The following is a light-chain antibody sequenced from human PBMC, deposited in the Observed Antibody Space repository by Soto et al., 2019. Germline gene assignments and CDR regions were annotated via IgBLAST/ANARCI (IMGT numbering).Light chain of an antibody. Sequence: EIVMTQSPATLSVSPGETATLSCRASQSVSYNLAWYQQKPGQGPRLLIYGAFTRAPGIPARFSGSGSGTDFTLTISSLQSEDFAAYYCQQYKSWPPLTFGGGTKVEIK. V-gene: IGKV3-15*01. CDR2: GAF. J-gene: IGKJ4*01. CDR3: QQYKSWPPLT. CDR1: QSVSYN.